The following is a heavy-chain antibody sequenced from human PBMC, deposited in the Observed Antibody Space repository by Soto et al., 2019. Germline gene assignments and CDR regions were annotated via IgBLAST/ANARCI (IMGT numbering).Heavy chain of an antibody. CDR2: IYYSGRT. V-gene: IGHV4-59*01. CDR1: GCSISSYY. J-gene: IGHJ5*02. CDR3: ARTGSSTSCYSWWGGIWFDP. Sequence: QVQLQESGPGLVKPSETLSLTCTVSGCSISSYYWSWIRQPPGKGLEWIGYIYYSGRTNYNPSFKSRVTISVDTSKNPVSMKLSSVTAADTAVYYCARTGSSTSCYSWWGGIWFDPWGQGTLVTVSS. D-gene: IGHD2-2*01.